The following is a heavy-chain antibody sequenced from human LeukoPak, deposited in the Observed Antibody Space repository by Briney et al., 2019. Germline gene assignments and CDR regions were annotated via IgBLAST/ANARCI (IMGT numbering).Heavy chain of an antibody. Sequence: PVASVKVSCKASLCSFTDYYIHWLRQAPGQGLEWMGWISLTSGDTNYAQTFQGRVTMTRDTSISTAYMELSGLRIDDTAVYYCSNEYHDFWGQGTLVTVSS. J-gene: IGHJ4*02. CDR2: ISLTSGDT. CDR1: LCSFTDYY. D-gene: IGHD2/OR15-2a*01. CDR3: SNEYHDF. V-gene: IGHV1-2*02.